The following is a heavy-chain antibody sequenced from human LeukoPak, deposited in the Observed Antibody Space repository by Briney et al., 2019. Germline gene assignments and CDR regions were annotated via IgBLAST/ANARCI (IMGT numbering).Heavy chain of an antibody. V-gene: IGHV3-23*01. CDR1: GFTFRSYA. J-gene: IGHJ6*02. D-gene: IGHD3-10*01. CDR2: ISGTGGST. CDR3: AKDSTDLLWFGELSIGGMDV. Sequence: GRSLRLSCGTSGFTFRSYAMSWVRQAPGKGLDWVSGISGTGGSTYYADSVKGRFTVSRDNSKNTLYLQMNSLRVEDTAVYYCAKDSTDLLWFGELSIGGMDVRGQGTTVTVSS.